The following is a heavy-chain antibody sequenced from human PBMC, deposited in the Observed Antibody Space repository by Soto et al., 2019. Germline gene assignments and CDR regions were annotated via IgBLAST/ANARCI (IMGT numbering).Heavy chain of an antibody. Sequence: GASVKVSCKASGYTFTSYGISWVRQAPGQGLEWMGWISAYNGNTNYALKLQGRVTMTTDTSTSTAYMELRSLRSDDTAVYYCARDRRYQLPLYGMDVWGQGTTVTVS. CDR3: ARDRRYQLPLYGMDV. CDR1: GYTFTSYG. D-gene: IGHD2-2*01. J-gene: IGHJ6*02. CDR2: ISAYNGNT. V-gene: IGHV1-18*01.